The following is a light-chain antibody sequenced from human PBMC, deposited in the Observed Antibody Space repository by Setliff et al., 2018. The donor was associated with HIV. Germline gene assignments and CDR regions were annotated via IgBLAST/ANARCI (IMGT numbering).Light chain of an antibody. V-gene: IGLV1-40*01. J-gene: IGLJ2*01. CDR2: SDT. CDR1: SSNIGAGYD. CDR3: QSYDSSLSASV. Sequence: QSVLTQPPSVSGAPGQRVTISCTGSSSNIGAGYDVHWYQQLPGAAPKLLIYSDTDRPSGVPDRFSGSKSGTSVSLAITGLQAEDEADYYCQSYDSSLSASVFGGGTKVTVL.